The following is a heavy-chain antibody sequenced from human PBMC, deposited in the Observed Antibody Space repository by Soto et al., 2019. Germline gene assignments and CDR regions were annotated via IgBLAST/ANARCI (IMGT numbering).Heavy chain of an antibody. CDR2: ISRSSSAT. CDR1: GFTFSDYY. CDR3: AGGRGSYLPDY. D-gene: IGHD1-26*01. Sequence: QVQLVESGGGLVKPGGSLRLSCAASGFTFSDYYMSWIRQAPGKGLEWVSYISRSSSATNYADSVNGRFTISRDNAKNSLYLPMNSLRADDTAVYYCAGGRGSYLPDYWGQGTLVTVSS. V-gene: IGHV3-11*05. J-gene: IGHJ4*02.